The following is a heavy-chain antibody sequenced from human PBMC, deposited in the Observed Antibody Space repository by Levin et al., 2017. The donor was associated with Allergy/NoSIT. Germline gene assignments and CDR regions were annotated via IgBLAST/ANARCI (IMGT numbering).Heavy chain of an antibody. CDR1: GYTFSDYY. D-gene: IGHD2-15*01. V-gene: IGHV1-2*02. Sequence: GASVKVSCKASGYTFSDYYMHWVRQAPGQGLEWMGWINPNSGGTNYVQRFQGRVTMTRDTSISTAYMELRRLRSDDTAVYYCARGSLLVVSAIQHFEYWGQGTLVTVSS. J-gene: IGHJ4*02. CDR3: ARGSLLVVSAIQHFEY. CDR2: INPNSGGT.